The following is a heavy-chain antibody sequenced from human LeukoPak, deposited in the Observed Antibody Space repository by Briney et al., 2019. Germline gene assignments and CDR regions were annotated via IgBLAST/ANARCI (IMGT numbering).Heavy chain of an antibody. D-gene: IGHD6-13*01. CDR2: IRYDGSNK. CDR3: ARDGGPGYSSSWYLY. CDR1: GSTFSSYG. J-gene: IGHJ4*02. V-gene: IGHV3-30*02. Sequence: GGSLRLSCAASGSTFSSYGMHWVRQAPGKGLEWVAFIRYDGSNKYYADSVKGRFTISRDNSKNTLYLQMNSLRAEGTAIYYCARDGGPGYSSSWYLYWGQGTLVTVSS.